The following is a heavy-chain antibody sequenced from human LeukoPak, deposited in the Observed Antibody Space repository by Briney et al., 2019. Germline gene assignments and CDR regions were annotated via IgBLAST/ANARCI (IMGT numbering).Heavy chain of an antibody. J-gene: IGHJ4*02. CDR3: ARGKGTSSWYSFFDY. CDR2: ISSSSSYI. D-gene: IGHD6-13*01. CDR1: GFTFSSYS. Sequence: KTGGSLRLSCAASGFTFSSYSMNWVRQAPGKGLEWVSSISSSSSYIYYADSVKGRFTISRDNAKNSLYLQMNSLRAEDTAVYYCARGKGTSSWYSFFDYWGQGTLVTVSS. V-gene: IGHV3-21*01.